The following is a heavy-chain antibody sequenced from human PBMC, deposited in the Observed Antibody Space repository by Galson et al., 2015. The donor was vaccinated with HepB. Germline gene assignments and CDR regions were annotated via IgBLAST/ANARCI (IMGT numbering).Heavy chain of an antibody. J-gene: IGHJ4*02. CDR3: AREQQLVRGFGRHPAGPGLGFDC. D-gene: IGHD6-13*01. Sequence: SLRLSCAASGFTFSSYIMNWVRHAPGKGLEWVSSITSSNYIYYADSVKGRFTISRDNAKDSLYLQMNSLRAEDTAVYYCAREQQLVRGFGRHPAGPGLGFDCWGQGTLVTVSS. CDR1: GFTFSSYI. CDR2: ITSSNYI. V-gene: IGHV3-21*01.